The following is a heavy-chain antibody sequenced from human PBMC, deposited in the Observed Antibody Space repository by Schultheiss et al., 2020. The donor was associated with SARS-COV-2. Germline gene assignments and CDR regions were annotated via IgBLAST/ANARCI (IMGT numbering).Heavy chain of an antibody. CDR2: IWYDGSNK. J-gene: IGHJ3*02. Sequence: GGSLRLSCAASGFTFSSYGMHWVRQAPGKGLEWVAVIWYDGSNKYYADSVKGRFTISRDNSKNTLYLQMNSLRAEDTAVYYCARGTLTMPYPDDAFDIWGQGTRVTVSS. D-gene: IGHD2-2*01. CDR3: ARGTLTMPYPDDAFDI. CDR1: GFTFSSYG. V-gene: IGHV3-33*08.